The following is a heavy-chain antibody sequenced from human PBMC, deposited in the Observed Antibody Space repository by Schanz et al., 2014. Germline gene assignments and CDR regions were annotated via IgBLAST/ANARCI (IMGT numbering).Heavy chain of an antibody. CDR3: ASSGAGYSSSWDFDY. D-gene: IGHD6-13*01. Sequence: QVQLVQSGADVKKPGSSVRVSCKASGGTFSSYTISWMRQAPGQGLEWMGRIIPILGIANYAQKFQGRVTITADKSTFTAYMDVSSLRSEDTAVYYCASSGAGYSSSWDFDYWGQGTLVTVSS. J-gene: IGHJ4*02. CDR1: GGTFSSYT. CDR2: IIPILGIA. V-gene: IGHV1-69*02.